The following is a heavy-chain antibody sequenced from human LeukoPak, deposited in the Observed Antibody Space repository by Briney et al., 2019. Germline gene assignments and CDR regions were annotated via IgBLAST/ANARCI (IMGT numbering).Heavy chain of an antibody. CDR2: SVPLLGTP. CDR3: ARETGRNYDFWSGFDY. V-gene: IGHV1-69*05. CDR1: GGTLISYA. D-gene: IGHD3-3*01. Sequence: SVKVSCKASGGTLISYAISWVRQAPGQGLEWRGVSVPLLGTPEYAPKFQGRVTITTDESTSTAYMELSSLRSEDTALYYCARETGRNYDFWSGFDYWGEGTLVTVSS. J-gene: IGHJ4*02.